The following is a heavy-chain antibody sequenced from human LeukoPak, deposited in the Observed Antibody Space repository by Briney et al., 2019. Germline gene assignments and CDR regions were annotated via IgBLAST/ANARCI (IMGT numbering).Heavy chain of an antibody. CDR2: MNSNGGNT. J-gene: IGHJ4*02. Sequence: ASVKVPCRASGYTVTNYDLIWVRQVTGQGLEWMGWMNSNGGNTDYAQKFQGRVTMTRNTSISTAYIELRSLTPEDTAVYYCATVGDSGSGTYCDYWGQGTQVTVSS. D-gene: IGHD3-10*01. V-gene: IGHV1-8*01. CDR3: ATVGDSGSGTYCDY. CDR1: GYTVTNYD.